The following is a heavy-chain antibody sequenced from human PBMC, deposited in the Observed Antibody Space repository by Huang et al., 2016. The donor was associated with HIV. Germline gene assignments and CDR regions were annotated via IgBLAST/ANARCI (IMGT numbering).Heavy chain of an antibody. J-gene: IGHJ2*01. V-gene: IGHV3-30-3*01. Sequence: QVQLVESGGGVVQPGGSLRLACEASGFTFSNYPMHWVRQAPGKGLECVGVISYDDGSTTYFADSVKGRFTISRDNSKNTVYLQRSSLRADDTAVFYCARDVLRGLGYFDVWGRGTLVTVSS. CDR3: ARDVLRGLGYFDV. CDR2: ISYDDGSTT. CDR1: GFTFSNYP. D-gene: IGHD4-17*01.